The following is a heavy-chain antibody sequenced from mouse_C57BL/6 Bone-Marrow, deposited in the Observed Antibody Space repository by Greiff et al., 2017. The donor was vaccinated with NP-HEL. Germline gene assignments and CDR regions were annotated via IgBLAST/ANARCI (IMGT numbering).Heavy chain of an antibody. J-gene: IGHJ1*03. CDR3: ARVAGIYYDYECYWYFDV. D-gene: IGHD2-4*01. CDR1: GFSLTSYA. Sequence: LVESGPGLVAPSQSLSITCTVSGFSLTSYAISWVRQPPGKGLEWLGVIWTGGGTNYNSALKSRLSISKDNSKSQVFLKMNSLQTDDTARYYCARVAGIYYDYECYWYFDVWGTGTTVTVSS. CDR2: IWTGGGT. V-gene: IGHV2-9-1*01.